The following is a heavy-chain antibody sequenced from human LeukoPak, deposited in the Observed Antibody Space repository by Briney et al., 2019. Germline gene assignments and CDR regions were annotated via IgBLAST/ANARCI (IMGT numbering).Heavy chain of an antibody. V-gene: IGHV3-21*01. Sequence: GGSLRLSCAASGFTFSSYSMNWVRQAPGKGLEWVSSISSSSSYTYYADSVKGRFTISRDNAKNSLYLQMNSLRAEDTAVYYCATTTSSGGNWGQGTLVTVSS. CDR1: GFTFSSYS. CDR3: ATTTSSGGN. D-gene: IGHD3-16*01. J-gene: IGHJ4*02. CDR2: ISSSSSYT.